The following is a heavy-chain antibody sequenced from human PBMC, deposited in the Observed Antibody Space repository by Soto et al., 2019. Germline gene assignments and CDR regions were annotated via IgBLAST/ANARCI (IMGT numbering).Heavy chain of an antibody. Sequence: PSETLSLTCAVSGGSISSGGYSWSWIRQPPGKGLEWIGYIYHSGSTYYNPSLKSRVTISVDRSKNQFSLKLSSVTAADTAVYYCAGGIAARPLGYWGQGTLVTASS. CDR3: AGGIAARPLGY. CDR2: IYHSGST. J-gene: IGHJ4*02. CDR1: GGSISSGGYS. V-gene: IGHV4-30-2*01. D-gene: IGHD6-6*01.